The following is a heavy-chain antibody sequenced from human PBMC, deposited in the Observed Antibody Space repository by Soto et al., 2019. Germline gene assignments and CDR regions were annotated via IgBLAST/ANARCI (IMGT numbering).Heavy chain of an antibody. CDR3: ARDLVDCSGGSCYLPVNWFDP. Sequence: PGGSLRLSCAASGFTSSSYWMHWVRQAPGKGLVWVSRINSDGSSTSYADSVKGRFTISRDNAKNTLYLQMNSLRAEDTAVYYCARDLVDCSGGSCYLPVNWFDPWGQGTLVTVSS. J-gene: IGHJ5*02. V-gene: IGHV3-74*01. CDR2: INSDGSST. D-gene: IGHD2-15*01. CDR1: GFTSSSYW.